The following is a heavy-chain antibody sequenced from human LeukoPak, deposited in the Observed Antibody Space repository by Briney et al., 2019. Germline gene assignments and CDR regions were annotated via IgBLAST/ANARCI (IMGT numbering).Heavy chain of an antibody. D-gene: IGHD1-26*01. CDR1: GGTFSSYA. J-gene: IGHJ4*02. CDR3: ARGWELLFNFDY. V-gene: IGHV1-69*13. CDR2: IIPIFGTA. Sequence: GASVKVSCKASGGTFSSYAISWVRQAPGQGLEWMGGIIPIFGTANYAQKFQGRVTITADESTSTAYMELCSLRSEDTAVYYCARGWELLFNFDYWGQGTLVTVSS.